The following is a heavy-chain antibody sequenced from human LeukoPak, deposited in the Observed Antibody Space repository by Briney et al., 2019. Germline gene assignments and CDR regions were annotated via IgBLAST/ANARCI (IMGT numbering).Heavy chain of an antibody. CDR1: GGSIRSSNW. J-gene: IGHJ5*02. V-gene: IGHV4-4*02. Sequence: PSETLSLTCAVSGGSIRSSNWWSWVRQPPGKGLEWIGEIYHSGSTNYNPSLKSRVTISVDTSKNQFSLKLSSVTAADTAVYYCARDIRGRKPNWFDPWGQGTLVTVSS. D-gene: IGHD3-10*01. CDR2: IYHSGST. CDR3: ARDIRGRKPNWFDP.